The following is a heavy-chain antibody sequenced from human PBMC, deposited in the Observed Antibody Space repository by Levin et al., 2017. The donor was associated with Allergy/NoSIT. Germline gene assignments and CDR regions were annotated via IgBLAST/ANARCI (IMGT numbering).Heavy chain of an antibody. V-gene: IGHV3-15*01. Sequence: PGGSLRLSCAVSGFTFRNAWMIWVRQAPGKGLEWVGRIKSKVDGGTTDYAAPVKGRFTISRDDSKNTLYLQMNSLKTEDTAVYYCRGQVAGLGPYVMDVGGKGTTVTVPS. CDR1: GFTFRNAW. CDR3: RGQVAGLGPYVMDV. J-gene: IGHJ6*04. D-gene: IGHD6-19*01. CDR2: IKSKVDGGTT.